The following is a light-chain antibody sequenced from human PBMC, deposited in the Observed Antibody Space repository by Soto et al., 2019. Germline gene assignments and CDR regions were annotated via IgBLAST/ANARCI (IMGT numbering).Light chain of an antibody. CDR3: TSYTSSNTLV. V-gene: IGLV2-11*01. Sequence: QSVLTQPRSVSGSPGQSVTISCTGTNSDVGRYNFVSWYQQLPGKAPKLLISAVSQRPSGVPDRFSGSKSGNTASLTISGLQADDEADYYCTSYTSSNTLVFGTGTKVTVL. CDR2: AVS. J-gene: IGLJ1*01. CDR1: NSDVGRYNF.